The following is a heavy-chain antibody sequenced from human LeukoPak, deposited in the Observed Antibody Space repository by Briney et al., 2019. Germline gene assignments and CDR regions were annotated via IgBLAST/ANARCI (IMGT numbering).Heavy chain of an antibody. CDR3: AKDLSGSFDY. V-gene: IGHV3-23*01. J-gene: IGHJ4*02. CDR1: GFTFSSYA. Sequence: PGGSLRLSCAASGFTFSSYAMSWVRQAPGKGLEWVSAISGSGGSTYYADSVKGRFTISRDNSKNTLYLQMDSLGAEDTAVYYCAKDLSGSFDYWGQGTLVTVSS. D-gene: IGHD1-26*01. CDR2: ISGSGGST.